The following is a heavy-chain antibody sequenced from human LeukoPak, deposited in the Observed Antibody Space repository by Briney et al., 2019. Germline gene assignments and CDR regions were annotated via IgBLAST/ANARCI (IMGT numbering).Heavy chain of an antibody. CDR3: AELGITMIGGV. D-gene: IGHD3-10*02. J-gene: IGHJ6*04. CDR2: ISSSGSTI. V-gene: IGHV3-48*03. Sequence: GGSLRLSCEASGFTFSSYWMNWVRQAPGKGLEWVSYISSSGSTIYYADSVKGRFTISRDNAKNSLYLQMNSLRAEDTAVYYCAELGITMIGGVWGKGTTVTISS. CDR1: GFTFSSYW.